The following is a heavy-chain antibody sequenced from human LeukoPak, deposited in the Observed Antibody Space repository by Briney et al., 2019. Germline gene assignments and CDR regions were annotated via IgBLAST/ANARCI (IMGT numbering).Heavy chain of an antibody. Sequence: SVKVSCKASGGTFSSYAISWVRQAPGQGLGRMGGIIPFFGTANYAQKFQGRVTITADKSTSTAYMELSSLRSEDTAVYYCASACGSYRCQGNYWGQGTLVTVSS. CDR1: GGTFSSYA. D-gene: IGHD3-16*02. J-gene: IGHJ4*02. CDR3: ASACGSYRCQGNY. CDR2: IIPFFGTA. V-gene: IGHV1-69*06.